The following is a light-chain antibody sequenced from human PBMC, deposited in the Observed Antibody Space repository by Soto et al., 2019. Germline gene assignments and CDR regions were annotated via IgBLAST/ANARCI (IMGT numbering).Light chain of an antibody. CDR1: QSISSW. J-gene: IGKJ1*01. Sequence: DIPMTQSPSTLSASVGDRVTITCRASQSISSWLAWYQQKPGKAPKLLIYKASTLEGGVPSRFSGSGSGTEFTLTISSLQPDDFATYYCQHYNSYPWTFGQGTKVEVK. CDR3: QHYNSYPWT. V-gene: IGKV1-5*03. CDR2: KAS.